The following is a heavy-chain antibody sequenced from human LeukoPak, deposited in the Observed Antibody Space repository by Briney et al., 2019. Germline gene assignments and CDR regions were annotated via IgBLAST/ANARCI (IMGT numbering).Heavy chain of an antibody. J-gene: IGHJ6*02. Sequence: GGSLRLSCAASGFTFSSFGMNWVRQATGKELEWVSYISYSSSLIDYADSVKGLFTISRDNAKNSLSLQLNSLRDEDTAVYFCAKVIRGGYGMDVWGQGTTVTVSS. CDR1: GFTFSSFG. D-gene: IGHD3-10*01. CDR2: ISYSSSLI. V-gene: IGHV3-48*02. CDR3: AKVIRGGYGMDV.